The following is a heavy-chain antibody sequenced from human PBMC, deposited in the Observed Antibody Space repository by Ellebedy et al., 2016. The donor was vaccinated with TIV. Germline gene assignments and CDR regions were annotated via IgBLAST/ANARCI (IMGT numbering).Heavy chain of an antibody. CDR3: ARTGGVPAAMGNWFDR. CDR2: ISGGSGYK. Sequence: GESLKISCTASGFTFITYTMNWLRQAPAKGLEWVSSISGGSGYKYYADSVKGRFTISSDNAKNSLYLQMNSLTAEDTAVYYCARTGGVPAAMGNWFDRWGQGTLVTVSS. J-gene: IGHJ5*02. D-gene: IGHD2-2*01. CDR1: GFTFITYT. V-gene: IGHV3-21*01.